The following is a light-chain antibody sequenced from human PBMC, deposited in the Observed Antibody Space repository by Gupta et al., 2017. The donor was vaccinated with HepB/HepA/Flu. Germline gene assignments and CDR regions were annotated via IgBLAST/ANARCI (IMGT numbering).Light chain of an antibody. J-gene: IGLJ3*02. Sequence: SVLTQPPSASGTPGQRVTISCSGSSSNIGSNYVYWYQQLPGTAPKLLIYTNSQRPSGVPDRFSGSKSGTSASLAISGPRAEDEADYYCAAWDDSLGGVVFGGGTKLTVL. V-gene: IGLV1-47*01. CDR2: TNS. CDR1: SSNIGSNY. CDR3: AAWDDSLGGVV.